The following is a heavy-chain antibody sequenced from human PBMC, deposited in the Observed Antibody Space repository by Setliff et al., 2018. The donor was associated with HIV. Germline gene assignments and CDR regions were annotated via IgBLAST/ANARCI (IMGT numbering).Heavy chain of an antibody. CDR3: ARDRYYYDSSGYSGAFDI. D-gene: IGHD3-22*01. Sequence: LSLTCIVSGGSISSYYWSWIRQPPGKGLEWIGSVYHSGTTYYNPSLKSRVTISVDMSNNQFSLKVTSVTAADTAVYYCARDRYYYDSSGYSGAFDIWGQGTMVTVSS. CDR1: GGSISSYY. J-gene: IGHJ3*02. V-gene: IGHV4-59*12. CDR2: VYHSGTT.